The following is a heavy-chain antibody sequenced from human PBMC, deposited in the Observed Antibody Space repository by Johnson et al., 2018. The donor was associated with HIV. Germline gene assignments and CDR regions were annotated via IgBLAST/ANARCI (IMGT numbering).Heavy chain of an antibody. V-gene: IGHV3-33*08. D-gene: IGHD2-15*01. CDR2: IWYDGRNK. CDR1: GFTFRSYG. CDR3: AREDGSCRGGWCLDALGF. J-gene: IGHJ3*01. Sequence: QVQLVESGGGLVQPGGSLRLSCAASGFTFRSYGMHWVRQAPGKGLEWVAVIWYDGRNKYYADSVKGRFIIFRDNSKNLTNLPMSDLREEDLADYYCAREDGSCRGGWCLDALGFWGRGTTVTVSS.